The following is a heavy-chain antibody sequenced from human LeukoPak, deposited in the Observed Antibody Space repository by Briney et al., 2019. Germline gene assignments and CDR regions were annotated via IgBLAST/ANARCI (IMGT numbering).Heavy chain of an antibody. V-gene: IGHV1-46*01. CDR2: INPSGGST. D-gene: IGHD1-1*01. CDR3: ARGTTDDY. Sequence: ASVKVSCKAYGYTFTSYYIDWVRQAPGQGLEWMGVINPSGGSTRYAQKFQGRVTMTGDPSTRTVYMELSSLTSDDTAVYYWARGTTDDYWGQGTPVTVSS. CDR1: GYTFTSYY. J-gene: IGHJ4*02.